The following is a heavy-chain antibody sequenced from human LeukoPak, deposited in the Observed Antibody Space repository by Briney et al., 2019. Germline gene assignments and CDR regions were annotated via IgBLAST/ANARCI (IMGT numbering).Heavy chain of an antibody. CDR3: AKVGQLGGYMDV. CDR1: GFSFSRYW. Sequence: GGSLRLFCAASGFSFSRYWMHWVRQAPGKGPVWVSLISNDESTIIYADSVKGRFTISRDNAKNTLYLQMSSLRAEDTAVYYCAKVGQLGGYMDVWGKGTTVTVSS. J-gene: IGHJ6*03. CDR2: ISNDESTI. V-gene: IGHV3-74*01. D-gene: IGHD6-6*01.